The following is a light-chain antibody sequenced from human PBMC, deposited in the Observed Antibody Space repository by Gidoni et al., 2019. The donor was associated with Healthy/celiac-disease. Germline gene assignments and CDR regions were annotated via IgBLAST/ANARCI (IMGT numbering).Light chain of an antibody. CDR1: RSNIGNNY. CDR2: ENN. V-gene: IGLV1-51*02. Sequence: QSVLTQPHSVSAAPGQKVTISCSGSRSNIGNNYVSWYQQLPGTAPKLLIYENNKRPSGIPDRFSGSKSGTSATLGITGLQTGDEADYYCGTWDSSSGVFGTGTKVTVL. J-gene: IGLJ1*01. CDR3: GTWDSSSGV.